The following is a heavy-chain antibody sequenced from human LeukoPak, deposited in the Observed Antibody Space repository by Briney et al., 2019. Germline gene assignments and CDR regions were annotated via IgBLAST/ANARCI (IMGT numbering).Heavy chain of an antibody. CDR1: GGSFSGYY. Sequence: PSETLSLTCAVYGGSFSGYYWSWIRQPPGKGLEWIGEINHSGSTNYNPSLKSRVTISVDTSKNQFSLKLSSVTAADTAVYYCARGPYSYNRNAFDIWGQGTMVTVSS. D-gene: IGHD5-18*01. CDR3: ARGPYSYNRNAFDI. J-gene: IGHJ3*02. CDR2: INHSGST. V-gene: IGHV4-34*01.